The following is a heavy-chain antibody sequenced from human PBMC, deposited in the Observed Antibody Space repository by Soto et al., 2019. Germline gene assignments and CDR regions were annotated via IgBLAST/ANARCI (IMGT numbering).Heavy chain of an antibody. CDR3: ARGAPLPYYYGSGTYLPNWFDP. V-gene: IGHV4-31*03. CDR2: IYYSGST. CDR1: GGSISSGGYY. Sequence: SETLSLTCTVSGGSISSGGYYWSWIRQHPGKGLEWIGYIYYSGSTYYNPSLKSRVTISVDTSKNQFSLKLSSVTAADTAVYYCARGAPLPYYYGSGTYLPNWFDPWGQGTLVTVSS. J-gene: IGHJ5*02. D-gene: IGHD3-10*01.